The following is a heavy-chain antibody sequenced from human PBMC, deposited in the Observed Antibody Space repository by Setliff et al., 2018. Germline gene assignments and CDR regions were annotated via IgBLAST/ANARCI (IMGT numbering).Heavy chain of an antibody. CDR2: INHSGST. Sequence: SETLSLTCTVYGGSFSDYYWGWIRQPPGKGLEWIAEINHSGSTNYNPSLKSRVTISVDTSRNQFSLKLSSVTAADTAVYYCSFWRGYYKNDYWGQGTLVTVSS. CDR1: GGSFSDYY. V-gene: IGHV4-34*01. J-gene: IGHJ4*02. CDR3: SFWRGYYKNDY. D-gene: IGHD3-3*01.